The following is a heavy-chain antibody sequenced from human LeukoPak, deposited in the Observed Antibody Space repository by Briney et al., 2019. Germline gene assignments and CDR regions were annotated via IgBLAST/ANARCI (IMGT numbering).Heavy chain of an antibody. Sequence: GGSLRLSCEASGFTFRNYWMNWVRQAPGKGLEWVANIKDDGSDKYYVDSVKGRFSISKDNAKHSLYLQMNSLRAEDTAVYYCARVAVIYYYYMEVWGKGTTVTVSS. CDR2: IKDDGSDK. CDR3: ARVAVIYYYYMEV. CDR1: GFTFRNYW. V-gene: IGHV3-7*01. J-gene: IGHJ6*03. D-gene: IGHD2/OR15-2a*01.